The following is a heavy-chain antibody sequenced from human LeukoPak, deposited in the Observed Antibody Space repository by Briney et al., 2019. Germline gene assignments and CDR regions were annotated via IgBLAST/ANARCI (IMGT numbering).Heavy chain of an antibody. Sequence: GESLKISCKGSGCSFTSYWIGWVRQMPGKGLEWMGIIYPGDSDTRYSPSFQGQVTISADKSISTAYLQWSSLKASDTAMYYCAAPGVTTGTTTDAFDIWGQGTMVTVSS. J-gene: IGHJ3*02. CDR1: GCSFTSYW. D-gene: IGHD1-1*01. V-gene: IGHV5-51*01. CDR2: IYPGDSDT. CDR3: AAPGVTTGTTTDAFDI.